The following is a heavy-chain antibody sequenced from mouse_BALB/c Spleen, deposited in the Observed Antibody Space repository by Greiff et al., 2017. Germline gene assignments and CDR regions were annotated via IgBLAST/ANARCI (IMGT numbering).Heavy chain of an antibody. CDR2: IDPANGNT. V-gene: IGHV14-3*02. CDR3: ASPLLRLYYAMDY. CDR1: GFNIKDTY. J-gene: IGHJ4*01. D-gene: IGHD1-2*01. Sequence: EVQLQQSGAELVKPGASVKLSCTASGFNIKDTYMHWVKQRPEQGLEWIGRIDPANGNTKYDPKFQGKATITADTSSNTAYLQLSSLTSEDTAVYYCASPLLRLYYAMDYWGQGTSVTVSS.